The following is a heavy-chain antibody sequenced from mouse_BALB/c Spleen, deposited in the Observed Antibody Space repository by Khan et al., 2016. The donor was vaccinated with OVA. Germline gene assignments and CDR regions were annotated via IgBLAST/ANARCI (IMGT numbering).Heavy chain of an antibody. V-gene: IGHV5-6*01. D-gene: IGHD4-1*01. CDR1: GFTFSSYS. CDR3: ASHLTGSFAY. J-gene: IGHJ3*01. CDR2: ISSGGDYT. Sequence: EVELVQSGGDLVKPGGSLKLSCAASGFTFSSYSMSWVRRTPDKRLEWVATISSGGDYTYYPDNVKGRFTISRDNANNTLYLQMSSLKSEDTAMYYCASHLTGSFAYWGQGTLVTVSA.